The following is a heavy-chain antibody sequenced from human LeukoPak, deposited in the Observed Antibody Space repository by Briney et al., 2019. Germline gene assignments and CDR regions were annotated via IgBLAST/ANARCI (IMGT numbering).Heavy chain of an antibody. CDR1: GFTFGGYA. Sequence: GGSLRLSCTASGFTFGGYAMSWFRQAPGKELEWVGFIRSKAYGGTTEYAASVKGRFTISRDDSKSIAYLQMNSLKTEDTAVYYCTREDLYLPVDYWGQGTLVTVSS. D-gene: IGHD2-15*01. J-gene: IGHJ4*02. V-gene: IGHV3-49*03. CDR2: IRSKAYGGTT. CDR3: TREDLYLPVDY.